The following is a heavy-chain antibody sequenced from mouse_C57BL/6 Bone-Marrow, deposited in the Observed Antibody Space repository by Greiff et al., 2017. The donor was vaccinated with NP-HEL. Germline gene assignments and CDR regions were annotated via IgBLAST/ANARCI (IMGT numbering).Heavy chain of an antibody. CDR1: GYTFTSYW. CDR2: IYPGSGST. D-gene: IGHD1-1*01. V-gene: IGHV1-55*01. CDR3: ARGGSSPYYAMDY. J-gene: IGHJ4*01. Sequence: QVHVKQPGAELVKPGASVKMSCKASGYTFTSYWITWVKQRPGQGLEWIGDIYPGSGSTNYTEKFKSKATLTVDTSSSTAYMQLSSLTSEDSAVYYCARGGSSPYYAMDYWGQGTSVTVSS.